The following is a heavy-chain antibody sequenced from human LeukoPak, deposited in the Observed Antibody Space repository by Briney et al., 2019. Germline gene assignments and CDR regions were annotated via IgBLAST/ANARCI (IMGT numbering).Heavy chain of an antibody. Sequence: GGSLRLSCAASGFTFSSYWMSWVRQAPGKGLEWVANIKQDGSEKYYVDSVKGRFTISRDNSKNTLYLQMNSLRAEDTAVYYCASLWWSKLASDDYWGQGTLVTVSS. D-gene: IGHD2-21*01. V-gene: IGHV3-7*03. CDR2: IKQDGSEK. CDR3: ASLWWSKLASDDY. CDR1: GFTFSSYW. J-gene: IGHJ4*02.